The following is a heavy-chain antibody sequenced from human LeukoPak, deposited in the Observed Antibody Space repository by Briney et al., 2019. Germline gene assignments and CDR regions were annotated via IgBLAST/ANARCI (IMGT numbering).Heavy chain of an antibody. CDR2: ISYDGSNK. J-gene: IGHJ3*02. Sequence: LGGSLRLSCAASGFTFSSSGMHWVRQAPGKGLEWGAVISYDGSNKYYADSVKGRFTISRDNSKNTLYLQMNSLRAEDTAVYYCANVISAAAGTSRDAFDIWGQGTMVTVSS. V-gene: IGHV3-30*18. CDR3: ANVISAAAGTSRDAFDI. D-gene: IGHD6-13*01. CDR1: GFTFSSSG.